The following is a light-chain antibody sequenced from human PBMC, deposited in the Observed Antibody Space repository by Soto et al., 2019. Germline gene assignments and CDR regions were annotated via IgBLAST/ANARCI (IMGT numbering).Light chain of an antibody. CDR1: QTISNW. CDR2: DAS. J-gene: IGKJ2*01. V-gene: IGKV1-5*01. CDR3: QQYSIYPYT. Sequence: DIQMTQSPSTLSASVGDRVTITCRASQTISNWLAWYQQEPGKAPKLLIYDASSLGSGVPSRFSGSGFATDFTLTISSLQPDDFATYYCQQYSIYPYTFGQGTKLEIK.